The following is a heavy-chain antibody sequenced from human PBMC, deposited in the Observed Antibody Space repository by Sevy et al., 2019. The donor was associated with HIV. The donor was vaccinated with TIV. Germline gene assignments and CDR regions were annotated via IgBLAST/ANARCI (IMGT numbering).Heavy chain of an antibody. CDR2: IKQDGTEA. D-gene: IGHD3-16*01. CDR3: ARGLADWGSFHYSL. V-gene: IGHV3-7*01. Sequence: GGSLRLSCAASGFTFSTYWMTWVRQAPGKGLEWVAYIKQDGTEAYYVDAVRGRFTVSRDNSHKSFFLQMTSLRDEDTAVYYCARGLADWGSFHYSLWGQGTQVTVSS. CDR1: GFTFSTYW. J-gene: IGHJ4*02.